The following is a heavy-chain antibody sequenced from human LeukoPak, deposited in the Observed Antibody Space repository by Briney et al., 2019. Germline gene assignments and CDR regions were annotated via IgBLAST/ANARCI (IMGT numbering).Heavy chain of an antibody. CDR3: ARGGVAIPPGSDLDY. CDR2: INHSGST. J-gene: IGHJ4*02. CDR1: GGSFSGYY. Sequence: PSETLSLTCAVYGGSFSGYYWSWIRQPPGKGLEWIGEINHSGSTNYNPSLKSRVTISVDTSKNQFSLKLSSVTAADTAVYYCARGGVAIPPGSDLDYWGQGTLVTVSS. D-gene: IGHD3-3*01. V-gene: IGHV4-34*01.